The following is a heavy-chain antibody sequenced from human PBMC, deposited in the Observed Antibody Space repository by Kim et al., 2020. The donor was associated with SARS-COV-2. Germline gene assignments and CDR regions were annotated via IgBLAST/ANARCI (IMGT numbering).Heavy chain of an antibody. CDR2: ISSSGSTI. J-gene: IGHJ6*02. Sequence: GGSLRLSCAASGFTFSSYEMNWVRQAPGKGLEWVSYISSSGSTIYYADSVKGRFTISRDNAKNLLYLQMNSLRAEDTAVYYCATTRRITIIGVVIKKISRESDHYYYYGMDVWGQGTTVTVSS. D-gene: IGHD3-3*01. CDR1: GFTFSSYE. V-gene: IGHV3-48*03. CDR3: ATTRRITIIGVVIKKISRESDHYYYYGMDV.